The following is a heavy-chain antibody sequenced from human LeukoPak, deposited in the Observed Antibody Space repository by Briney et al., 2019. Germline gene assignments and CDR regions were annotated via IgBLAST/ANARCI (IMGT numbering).Heavy chain of an antibody. J-gene: IGHJ4*02. Sequence: PSETLSLTCTVSGGSISSSGYYWGWIRQPPGKGLEWIGSFYYSGTTYYNPSLRSRVTISVDTSKNQFSLKLSSVTAADTAVYYCARGPVWGFRNSYGYIYWGQGTLVTVSS. CDR3: ARGPVWGFRNSYGYIY. V-gene: IGHV4-39*07. CDR2: FYYSGTT. CDR1: GGSISSSGYY. D-gene: IGHD3-16*01.